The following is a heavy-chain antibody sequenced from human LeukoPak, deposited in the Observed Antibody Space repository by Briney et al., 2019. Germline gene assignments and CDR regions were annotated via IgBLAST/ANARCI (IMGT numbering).Heavy chain of an antibody. Sequence: GGSLRLSCAASGFTFSDYYVSWIRQAPGKGLEWVSYISSSSSYTNYADSVKGRFTISRDNAKNSLYLQMNSLRAEDTAVYYCARLVVEADYYYGMDVWGKGTTVTVSS. V-gene: IGHV3-11*06. D-gene: IGHD2-15*01. CDR3: ARLVVEADYYYGMDV. J-gene: IGHJ6*04. CDR2: ISSSSSYT. CDR1: GFTFSDYY.